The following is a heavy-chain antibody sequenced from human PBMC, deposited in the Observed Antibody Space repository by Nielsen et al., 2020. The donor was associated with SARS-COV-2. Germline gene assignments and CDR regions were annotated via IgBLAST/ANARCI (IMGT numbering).Heavy chain of an antibody. CDR2: IKQDGSEK. Sequence: GDSLKISCAASGFTFSSYWMSWVRQAPGKGLEWVANIKQDGSEKYYVDSVKGRFTISRDNAKNSLYLQMNSLRAEDTAVYYCAKSTAPLDYWGQGTLVTVSS. J-gene: IGHJ4*02. D-gene: IGHD2-2*01. CDR3: AKSTAPLDY. V-gene: IGHV3-7*01. CDR1: GFTFSSYW.